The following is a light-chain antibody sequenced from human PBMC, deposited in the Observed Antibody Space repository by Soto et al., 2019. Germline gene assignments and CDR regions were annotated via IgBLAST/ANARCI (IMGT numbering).Light chain of an antibody. CDR1: SSDVGGYNF. V-gene: IGLV2-14*01. CDR2: EVS. CDR3: SSYTLRNILVL. J-gene: IGLJ3*02. Sequence: QSALTQPASVSGSPGQSITISCTGTSSDVGGYNFVSWYQQHPGKAPRLIIYEVSSRPSGVSYRFSGSKSGNTASLTISGLQAEDEADYYCSSYTLRNILVLFGGGTKVTVL.